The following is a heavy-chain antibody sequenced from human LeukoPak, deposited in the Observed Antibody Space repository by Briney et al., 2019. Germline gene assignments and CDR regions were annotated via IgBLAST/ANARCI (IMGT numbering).Heavy chain of an antibody. D-gene: IGHD3-16*01. CDR2: VSGNGAIT. CDR3: AKDAPGESRDFDY. Sequence: GGSLRLSCVASGFAFSGYAMTWVRQAPGKGLEWVSAVSGNGAITHYADSVKGRFTISRDNSKNTIHLQMNGLRAEDTAVYYCAKDAPGESRDFDYWGQGTLVIVSS. CDR1: GFAFSGYA. J-gene: IGHJ4*02. V-gene: IGHV3-23*01.